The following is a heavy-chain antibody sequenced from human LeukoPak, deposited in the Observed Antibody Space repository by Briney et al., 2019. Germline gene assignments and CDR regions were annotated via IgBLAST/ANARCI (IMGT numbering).Heavy chain of an antibody. Sequence: PGGSLRLSCAASGFTVSSNYMSWVRQAPGKGLEWVSVIYSGGSTYYADSVKGRFTISRDNSKNTLFLQMNSLRPEDTAVYYCAKERGPYCVSDCFVSWGQGTPVIVAS. CDR2: IYSGGST. J-gene: IGHJ5*02. CDR1: GFTVSSNY. D-gene: IGHD2-21*01. V-gene: IGHV3-53*05. CDR3: AKERGPYCVSDCFVS.